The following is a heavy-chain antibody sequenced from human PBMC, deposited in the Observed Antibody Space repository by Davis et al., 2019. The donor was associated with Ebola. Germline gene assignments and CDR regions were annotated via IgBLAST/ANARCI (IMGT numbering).Heavy chain of an antibody. V-gene: IGHV3-23*01. D-gene: IGHD2-21*02. J-gene: IGHJ3*01. CDR3: AREAGDCGRDCSPFDF. CDR1: GFTFSSYA. Sequence: PGGSLRLSCAASGFTFSSYAMSWVRQAPGKGLEWVSAISGSGGSTYYADSVKGRFTISRDNSKNTLYLQMNSLRADDTAVYYCAREAGDCGRDCSPFDFWGQGTLVTVSS. CDR2: ISGSGGST.